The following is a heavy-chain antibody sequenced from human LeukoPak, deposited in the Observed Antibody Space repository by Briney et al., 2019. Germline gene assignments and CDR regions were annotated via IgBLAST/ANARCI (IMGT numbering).Heavy chain of an antibody. J-gene: IGHJ6*03. V-gene: IGHV4-4*07. Sequence: SETLSLTCTVSGGSISSYYWSWIRQPAGKGLEWIGRIYTSGSTNYNPSLKSRVTMSVDTSKNQFSLKLSSVTAADPAVYYCARDYSVDFWSGYPKYYYYYYMDVWGKGTTVTVSS. CDR1: GGSISSYY. CDR2: IYTSGST. D-gene: IGHD3-3*01. CDR3: ARDYSVDFWSGYPKYYYYYYMDV.